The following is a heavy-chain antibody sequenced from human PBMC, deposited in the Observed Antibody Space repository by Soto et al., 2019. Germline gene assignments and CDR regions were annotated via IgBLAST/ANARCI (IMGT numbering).Heavy chain of an antibody. CDR3: ARHYNSGTYPLDH. D-gene: IGHD3-10*01. Sequence: SETLSLTCTVSGVSISGYYWCWFRHSPGKGLEWIGYIYFTGSASYSPSLRSRVTMSVDTSKNQFSLELNSVTAADTAVYYCARHYNSGTYPLDHWGHGTLVTVS. CDR1: GVSISGYY. CDR2: IYFTGSA. J-gene: IGHJ1*01. V-gene: IGHV4-59*08.